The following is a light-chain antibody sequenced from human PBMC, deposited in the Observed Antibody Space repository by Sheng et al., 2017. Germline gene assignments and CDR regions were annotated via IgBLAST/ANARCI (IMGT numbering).Light chain of an antibody. CDR2: DAS. V-gene: IGKV3-11*01. Sequence: EIVLTQSPATLSLSPGERATLSCRASQSVSNSLAWYQQKPGQAPRLLIYDASNRATGIPARFSGSGSGTDFTLTISSLEPEDFAIYYCQQRYNWPWTFGQGTEGGN. J-gene: IGKJ1*01. CDR1: QSVSNS. CDR3: QQRYNWPWT.